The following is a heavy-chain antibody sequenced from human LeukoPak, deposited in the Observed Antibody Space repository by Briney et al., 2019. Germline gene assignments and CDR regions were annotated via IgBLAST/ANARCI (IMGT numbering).Heavy chain of an antibody. CDR2: IWYDGSNK. CDR1: GFTFSSYW. J-gene: IGHJ6*02. CDR3: AREKITMVRGVNVSIYGMDV. D-gene: IGHD3-10*01. Sequence: TGGSLRLSCAASGFTFSSYWMSWVRQAPGKGLEWVAVIWYDGSNKYYADSVKGRFTISRDNSKNTLYLQMNSLRAEDTAVYYCAREKITMVRGVNVSIYGMDVWGQGTTVTVSS. V-gene: IGHV3-33*08.